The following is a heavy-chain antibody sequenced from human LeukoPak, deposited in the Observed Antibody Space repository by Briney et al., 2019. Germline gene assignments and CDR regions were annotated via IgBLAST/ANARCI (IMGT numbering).Heavy chain of an antibody. J-gene: IGHJ4*02. Sequence: SETLSLTCTVSGGAVNTYYWSWIRQPPGKGLDWIGFIYYSGSTGYNPSLKCRVPMSIYQSKKHFSLRLRSEPAADTTDHYGAPWDPGAVMLCYWGQGTLPGVSS. CDR1: GGAVNTYY. D-gene: IGHD3-16*01. V-gene: IGHV4-59*02. CDR3: APWDPGAVMLCY. CDR2: IYYSGST.